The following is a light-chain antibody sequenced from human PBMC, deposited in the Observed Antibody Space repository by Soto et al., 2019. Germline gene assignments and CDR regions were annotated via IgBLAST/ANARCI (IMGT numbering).Light chain of an antibody. V-gene: IGKV3-11*01. CDR2: DTS. CDR3: QQRGSGPWT. Sequence: EIVLTQSPGTLTLSPGERATLSCRASQSVNVYFAWYQQKPGQPPRLLIYDTSKRATGVPARFSGSGSGTXXXXXXXXLEPEDVAVYYCQQRGSGPWTFGQGTKVEIK. J-gene: IGKJ1*01. CDR1: QSVNVY.